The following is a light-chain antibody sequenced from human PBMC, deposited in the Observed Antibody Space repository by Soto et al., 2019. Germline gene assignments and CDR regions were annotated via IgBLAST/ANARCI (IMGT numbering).Light chain of an antibody. CDR2: DAF. J-gene: IGKJ5*01. CDR1: QDISNC. CDR3: QQYDNLPVT. V-gene: IGKV1-33*01. Sequence: DIPMTQSPSSLSASLGDRITIXCQASQDISNCLNWFQQKPGKAPKLLIYDAFRLETGVPSRFSGSGFGTHFTFTISSLQPEDFATYYCQQYDNLPVTFGQGTRLEIK.